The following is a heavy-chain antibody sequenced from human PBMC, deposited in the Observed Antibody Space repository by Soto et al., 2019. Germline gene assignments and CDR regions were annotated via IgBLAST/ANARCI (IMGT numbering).Heavy chain of an antibody. J-gene: IGHJ3*02. CDR1: GFTFSSYG. CDR2: IWYDGSNT. Sequence: PGGSLRLSCAASGFTFSSYGMHWVRQAPGKGLEWVAVIWYDGSNTYYADSVQGRFTISRDNSKNTLYLQMNSLKAEDTAVYYCVRERAPFDAFDIWGQGTMVTVSS. V-gene: IGHV3-33*01. CDR3: VRERAPFDAFDI.